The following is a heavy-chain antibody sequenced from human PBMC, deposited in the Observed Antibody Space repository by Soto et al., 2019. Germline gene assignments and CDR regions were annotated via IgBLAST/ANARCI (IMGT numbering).Heavy chain of an antibody. D-gene: IGHD3-10*01. CDR1: GLNFGDYA. V-gene: IGHV3-49*04. Sequence: GGSLRLSCTASGLNFGDYAMSWVRQAPGKGLERVGFIRSKAYGGTTEYAASVKGRFTISRDDSKSIAYLQMNSLKTEDTAVYYCTRVALLWFGEPHLSYFDYWGQGTLVTVSS. J-gene: IGHJ4*02. CDR2: IRSKAYGGTT. CDR3: TRVALLWFGEPHLSYFDY.